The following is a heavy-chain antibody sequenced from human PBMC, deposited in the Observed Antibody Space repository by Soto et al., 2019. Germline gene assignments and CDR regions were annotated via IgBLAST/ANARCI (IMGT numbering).Heavy chain of an antibody. CDR3: ERFHKLRYFHWEYYYGMDV. J-gene: IGHJ6*02. Sequence: KPSETLSLTCAVYGGSFSGYYWSWIRQPPGKGLEWIGEINHSGSTNYNPSLKSRVTISVDTSKNQFSLKLSSVTAADTAVYYCERFHKLRYFHWEYYYGMDVWGQGTTVTVSS. D-gene: IGHD3-9*01. CDR2: INHSGST. V-gene: IGHV4-34*01. CDR1: GGSFSGYY.